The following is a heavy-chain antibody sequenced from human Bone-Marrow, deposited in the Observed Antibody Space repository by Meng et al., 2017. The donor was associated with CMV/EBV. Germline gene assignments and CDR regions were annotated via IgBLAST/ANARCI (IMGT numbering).Heavy chain of an antibody. J-gene: IGHJ6*02. V-gene: IGHV1-8*01. Sequence: ASVKVSCKASGYTFTSYDINWVRQATGQGLEWMGWMNPNSGNTGYAQKFQGRVTMTRNTSINTAYMELSSLRSEDTVVYYCARLYSNYYYYYYYGMDVWGQGTTVTVSS. CDR3: ARLYSNYYYYYYYGMDV. CDR2: MNPNSGNT. D-gene: IGHD4-11*01. CDR1: GYTFTSYD.